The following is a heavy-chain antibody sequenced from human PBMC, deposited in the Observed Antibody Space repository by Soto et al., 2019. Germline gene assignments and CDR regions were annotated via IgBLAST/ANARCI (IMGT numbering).Heavy chain of an antibody. CDR2: TSYDGSNN. J-gene: IGHJ4*02. CDR3: ARWGTTGGLDV. Sequence: QVQLVESGGGVFQPGPSLRLSCEGSGFTFRSYVIHWVRQAPGKGLEWVALTSYDGSNNFYGDSVKGRFTISRHNSRNTVELQMDSLRFEDTALYYCARWGTTGGLDVWGQGTLVSVSS. CDR1: GFTFRSYV. V-gene: IGHV3-33*05. D-gene: IGHD3-16*01.